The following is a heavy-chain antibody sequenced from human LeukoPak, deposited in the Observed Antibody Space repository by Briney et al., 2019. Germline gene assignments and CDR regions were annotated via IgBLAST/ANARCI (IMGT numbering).Heavy chain of an antibody. CDR2: ISGSGGST. D-gene: IGHD5-12*01. J-gene: IGHJ4*02. CDR3: AKGMSGWLRFVFDY. V-gene: IGHV3-23*01. Sequence: GGPLRLSCAASGFTFSTYAMGWVRQAPGKGLEWVSAISGSGGSTYYADSVKGRFTISRDNSKNTLYLQMNSLRAEDTAVYYCAKGMSGWLRFVFDYWGQGTLVTVSS. CDR1: GFTFSTYA.